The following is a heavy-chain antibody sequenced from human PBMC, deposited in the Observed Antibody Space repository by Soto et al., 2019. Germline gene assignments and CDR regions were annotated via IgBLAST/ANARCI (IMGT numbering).Heavy chain of an antibody. Sequence: PSETLSPTCTISNGSVSSGTYSWSWVRQPPGKGLEWIGYIYYSGTTYYTPSLKSRLTMSMDRANDHFSLNLTSVTAADTAVYFCARGHYYYGMDVWGQGITVTVS. CDR2: IYYSGTT. CDR3: ARGHYYYGMDV. V-gene: IGHV4-30-2*01. CDR1: NGSVSSGTYS. J-gene: IGHJ6*02.